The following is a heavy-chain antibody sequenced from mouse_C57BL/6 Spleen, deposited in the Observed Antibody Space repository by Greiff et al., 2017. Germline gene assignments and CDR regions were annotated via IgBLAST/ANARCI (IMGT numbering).Heavy chain of an antibody. CDR3: ARCTTVVASYWYFDV. CDR2: IDPSDSYT. CDR1: GYTFTSYW. J-gene: IGHJ1*03. V-gene: IGHV1-69*01. Sequence: QVQLQQPGAELVMPGASVKLSCKASGYTFTSYWMHWVKQRPGQGLEWIGEIDPSDSYTNYNQKFKGKSTLTVAKSSSTAYMQLSSLTSEDSAVYSCARCTTVVASYWYFDVWGTGTTVTVSS. D-gene: IGHD1-1*01.